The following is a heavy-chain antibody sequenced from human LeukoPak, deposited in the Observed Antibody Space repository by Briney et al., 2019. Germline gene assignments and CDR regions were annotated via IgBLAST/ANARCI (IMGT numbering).Heavy chain of an antibody. CDR3: ARGTIFGVVIMEVGYYYYYMDV. J-gene: IGHJ6*03. V-gene: IGHV1-69*13. CDR2: IIPIFGTA. Sequence: SVKVSCKASGGTFSSYAISWVRQAPGQGLEWMGGIIPIFGTANYAQKFQGRVTITADESTSTAYMELSSLRSEDTAVYYCARGTIFGVVIMEVGYYYYYMDVWGKGTTVTVSS. CDR1: GGTFSSYA. D-gene: IGHD3-3*01.